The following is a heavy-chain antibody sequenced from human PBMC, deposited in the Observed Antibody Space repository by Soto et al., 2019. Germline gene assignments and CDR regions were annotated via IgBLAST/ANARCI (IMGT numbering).Heavy chain of an antibody. Sequence: AGGSLRLSCAASGFTFSSYSMNWVRQAPGKGLEWVSSISSSSSYIYYADSVKGRFTISRDNAKNSLYLQMNSLRAEDTAVYYCARAQLSIAARLGFYYYYGMDVWGQGTTVTVSS. CDR1: GFTFSSYS. J-gene: IGHJ6*02. D-gene: IGHD6-6*01. CDR3: ARAQLSIAARLGFYYYYGMDV. CDR2: ISSSSSYI. V-gene: IGHV3-21*01.